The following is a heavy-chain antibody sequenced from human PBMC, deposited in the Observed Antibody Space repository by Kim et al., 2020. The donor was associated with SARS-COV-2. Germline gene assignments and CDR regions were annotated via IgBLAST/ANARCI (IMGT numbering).Heavy chain of an antibody. J-gene: IGHJ6*02. CDR3: ARVRTVVQLWGRDEKDYYYCGMDV. V-gene: IGHV1-46*01. CDR1: GYTFTIYY. D-gene: IGHD5-18*01. CDR2: INPSGGST. Sequence: ASVKVSCKASGYTFTIYYMHWVRQAPGQGLEWMGIINPSGGSTSYAQKFQGRVTMTRDTSTSTVYMELSILRSEDTAVYYCARVRTVVQLWGRDEKDYYYCGMDVWGQGTTVTVSS.